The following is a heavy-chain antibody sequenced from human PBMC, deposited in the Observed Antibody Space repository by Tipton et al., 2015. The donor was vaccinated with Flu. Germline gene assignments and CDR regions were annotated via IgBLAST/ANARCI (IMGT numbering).Heavy chain of an antibody. D-gene: IGHD3-16*01. Sequence: GLVKPSETLSLTCVVSGYYISSGYYWGWIRQPPGKGLEWIGCIYSSGSTYYNPSLKSRVTISIDTSKNQFSLRLSSVTAADTAVYYCAKVLFGWVESWAQGTLVTVSS. CDR1: GYYISSGYY. CDR2: IYSSGST. CDR3: AKVLFGWVES. J-gene: IGHJ5*01. V-gene: IGHV4-38-2*01.